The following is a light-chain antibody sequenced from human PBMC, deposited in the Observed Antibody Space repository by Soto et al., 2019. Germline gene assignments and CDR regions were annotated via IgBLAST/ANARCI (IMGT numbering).Light chain of an antibody. CDR3: QQYNNWPKM. CDR1: QSVSSN. J-gene: IGKJ1*01. V-gene: IGKV3-15*01. Sequence: EIVMTQSPATLSVSPGERATLSCMASQSVSSNLAWYQQKPGQAPRLLIYGASTRATGIPARFSGSGSGTEFTLTISSLQSEDFAVYYCQQYNNWPKMFGQGTKV. CDR2: GAS.